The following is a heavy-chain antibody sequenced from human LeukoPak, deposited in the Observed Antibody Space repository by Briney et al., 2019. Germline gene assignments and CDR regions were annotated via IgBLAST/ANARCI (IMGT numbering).Heavy chain of an antibody. D-gene: IGHD3-22*01. CDR1: GFTFSSYS. J-gene: IGHJ5*02. V-gene: IGHV3-48*01. CDR3: ARDGNYFDTTPNWFDT. CDR2: ISSSSSTI. Sequence: GGSLRLSCAASGFTFSSYSMNWVRQAPGKGLEWVSYISSSSSTIYYADSVRGRFIISRDNSNNTLYLQMNSLRADDTAVYYCARDGNYFDTTPNWFDTWGQGTLVTVSS.